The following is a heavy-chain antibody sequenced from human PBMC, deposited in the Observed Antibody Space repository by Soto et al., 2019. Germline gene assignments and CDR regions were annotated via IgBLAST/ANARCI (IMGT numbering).Heavy chain of an antibody. D-gene: IGHD5-18*01. CDR3: ARDGDSYGDEPLYGMDV. V-gene: IGHV4-59*01. J-gene: IGHJ6*02. Sequence: PSETLSLTCTVCGGSISSYYCSWIRQPPWKGLEWIGYIYYSGITNYNPSLKSRVTISVDTSKSQFSLKLSSVTAADTAVYYCARDGDSYGDEPLYGMDVRGQGTKVLVYS. CDR1: GGSISSYY. CDR2: IYYSGIT.